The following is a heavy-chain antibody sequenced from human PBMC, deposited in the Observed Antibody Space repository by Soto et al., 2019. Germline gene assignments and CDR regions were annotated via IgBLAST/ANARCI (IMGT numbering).Heavy chain of an antibody. CDR2: IIPIFCTA. V-gene: IGHV1-69*13. J-gene: IGHJ6*02. CDR3: ARDRSAASGRYYYYGMDV. CDR1: RCTLSSYA. Sequence: AVNVSCKACRCTLSSYAISGVGQAPGQGLGSMGGIIPIFCTANYAQKFQGRVTITADESTSTAYMELSSLRSEDTAVYYCARDRSAASGRYYYYGMDVWGQGTTVTVSS. D-gene: IGHD3-10*01.